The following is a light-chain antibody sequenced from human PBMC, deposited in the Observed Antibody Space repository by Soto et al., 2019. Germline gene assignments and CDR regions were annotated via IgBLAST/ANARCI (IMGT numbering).Light chain of an antibody. CDR3: QQYNRYSYT. CDR1: QSIRSW. V-gene: IGKV1-5*03. Sequence: DIQMTQSPSTLSASVGDRVTITCRASQSIRSWLAWYQQKPGKAPKLLSYMASSVETGVSSRFSGSGSGTEFTLTISSLPPDDFATYYCQQYNRYSYTFGQGTKLEIK. CDR2: MAS. J-gene: IGKJ2*01.